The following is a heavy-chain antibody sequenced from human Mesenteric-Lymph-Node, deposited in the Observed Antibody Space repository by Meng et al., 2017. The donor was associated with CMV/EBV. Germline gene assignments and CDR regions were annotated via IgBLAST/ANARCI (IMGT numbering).Heavy chain of an antibody. CDR3: ASNYDFWTGYDPAPTHGLDV. V-gene: IGHV3-11*01. J-gene: IGHJ6*02. CDR1: GFTFSDYH. Sequence: GESLKISCAASGFTFSDYHMIWIRQAPGKGLEWVSDVSGSGSMIYYADSVKGRLTISRDNAKNSLYLQMNSLKTEDTAVYYCASNYDFWTGYDPAPTHGLDVWGQGTTVTVSS. CDR2: VSGSGSMI. D-gene: IGHD3-3*01.